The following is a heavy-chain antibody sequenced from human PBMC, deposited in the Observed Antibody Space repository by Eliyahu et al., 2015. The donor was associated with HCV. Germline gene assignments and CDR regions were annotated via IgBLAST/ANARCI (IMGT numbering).Heavy chain of an antibody. CDR2: IYWDDDK. J-gene: IGHJ3*02. CDR1: GFSLSTSSGVG. Sequence: QITLKESGPTLVKPTQTLTLTCTFSGFSLSTSSGVGVGWIRQPPGKALEWLAVIYWDDDKRYSPSLKSRLTITEDTSKNQVVLTMTNMDPVDTATYYCAHLVYCSSASCYTGAAHSSSSEGYDAFDIWGQGTMVTVSS. CDR3: AHLVYCSSASCYTGAAHSSSSEGYDAFDI. V-gene: IGHV2-5*02. D-gene: IGHD2-2*02.